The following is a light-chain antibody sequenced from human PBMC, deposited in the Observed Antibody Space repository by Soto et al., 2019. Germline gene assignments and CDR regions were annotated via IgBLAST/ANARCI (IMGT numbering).Light chain of an antibody. CDR1: SSNIGGNS. Sequence: QSVLTQPPSASGTPGQTVTISCSGSSSNIGGNSVSWCQQLPGTAPKLLIHTNNQRPSGVPDRFSGSKSGTSASLAITGLQAEDEADYYCCSYTSDLTPYVFGTGTKVTVL. J-gene: IGLJ1*01. CDR2: TNN. CDR3: CSYTSDLTPYV. V-gene: IGLV1-44*01.